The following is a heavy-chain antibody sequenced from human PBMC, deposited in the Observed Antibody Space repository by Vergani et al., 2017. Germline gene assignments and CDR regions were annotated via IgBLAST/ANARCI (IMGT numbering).Heavy chain of an antibody. CDR2: ISYDGSNK. J-gene: IGHJ6*03. CDR3: ARDGTTAPYYYYYMDV. V-gene: IGHV3-30*01. D-gene: IGHD1-1*01. Sequence: VQLVESGGGLVQPGGSLRLSCAASGFTFSNYAMHWVRQAPGKGLEWVAVISYDGSNKYYADSVKGRFTISRDNSKNTLYLQMNSLRAEDTAVYYCARDGTTAPYYYYYMDVWGKGTTVTVSS. CDR1: GFTFSNYA.